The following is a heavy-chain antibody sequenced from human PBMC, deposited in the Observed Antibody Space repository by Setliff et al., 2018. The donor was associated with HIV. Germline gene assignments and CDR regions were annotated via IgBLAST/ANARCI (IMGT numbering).Heavy chain of an antibody. CDR3: ARRTYGQSRDVFDI. Sequence: RPGGSLRLSCEASGFTFDDHAMSWVRQAPGKGLEWVSGINWNGGSTGYADSVKGRFTISRDNAQSSLHLQMNSLRAEDTAVYYCARRTYGQSRDVFDIWGQGTTVTVSS. V-gene: IGHV3-20*04. CDR1: GFTFDDHA. J-gene: IGHJ3*02. CDR2: INWNGGST. D-gene: IGHD2-2*01.